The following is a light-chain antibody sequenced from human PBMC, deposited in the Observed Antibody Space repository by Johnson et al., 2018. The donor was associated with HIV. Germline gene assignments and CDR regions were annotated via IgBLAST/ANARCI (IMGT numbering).Light chain of an antibody. CDR3: ETWDSSLSGV. J-gene: IGLJ1*01. CDR2: DNN. V-gene: IGLV1-51*01. Sequence: QSVLTQPPSVSAAPGQKVTISCSGSSSNIGNNYVSWYQQLPGTAPKLLIYDNNQRPSGIPDRFSGSKSGTSATLGITGLQTGDEADYYCETWDSSLSGVFVTGTKVTVL. CDR1: SSNIGNNY.